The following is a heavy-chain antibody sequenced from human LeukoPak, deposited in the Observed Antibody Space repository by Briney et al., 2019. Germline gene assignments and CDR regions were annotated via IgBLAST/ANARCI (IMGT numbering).Heavy chain of an antibody. D-gene: IGHD3-10*01. CDR2: ISSNGGST. CDR1: GFTFSSDA. CDR3: VKGSGNYPLYGMDV. V-gene: IGHV3-64D*06. Sequence: QPGGSLRLSCSASGFTFSSDAMHWVRQAPGKGLEYVSAISSNGGSTYYADSVKGRFTISRDNSKNTLYLQMSSLRAEDTAVYYCVKGSGNYPLYGMDVWGKGTTVTVSS. J-gene: IGHJ6*04.